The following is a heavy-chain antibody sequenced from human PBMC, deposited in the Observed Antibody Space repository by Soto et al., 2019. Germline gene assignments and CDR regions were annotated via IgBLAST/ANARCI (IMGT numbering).Heavy chain of an antibody. CDR2: IYPGGSDT. Sequence: LKISCNVSGYSFTTFWISWVRQMPEKGLEWMGIIYPGGSDTRYSPSFQGQVTISADKSISTAYLQWSSLKASDTAMYYCARRSVSAGRRSVTGKINAFDIWGQGTMVTVSS. V-gene: IGHV5-51*01. J-gene: IGHJ3*02. D-gene: IGHD2-21*02. CDR3: ARRSVSAGRRSVTGKINAFDI. CDR1: GYSFTTFW.